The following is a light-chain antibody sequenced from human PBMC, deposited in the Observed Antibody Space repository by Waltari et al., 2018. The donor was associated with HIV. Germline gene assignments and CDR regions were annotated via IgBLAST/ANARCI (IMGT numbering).Light chain of an antibody. V-gene: IGKV1-17*01. J-gene: IGKJ4*01. Sequence: DIQLTQSPSTLSASVGDRVTIICRASEGIGSDLAWFQQKRDKAPNRLIFAGSTLQSGVPLRFSGSGSGTQFTLTISSLQTEDFATYFCQQHNSFPIPLGGGTKV. CDR2: AGS. CDR1: EGIGSD. CDR3: QQHNSFPIP.